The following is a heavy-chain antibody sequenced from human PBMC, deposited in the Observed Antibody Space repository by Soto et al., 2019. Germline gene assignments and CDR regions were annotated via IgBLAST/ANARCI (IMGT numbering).Heavy chain of an antibody. CDR1: GFTVSSNY. V-gene: IGHV3-53*01. J-gene: IGHJ4*02. CDR3: AREVDYYDSSGYYFDY. Sequence: PGASLRLSCGSSGFTVSSNYMSWVRQAPGKGLEWVSVIYSGGSTYYADSVKGRFTISRDNSKNTLYLQMNSLRAEDTAVYYCAREVDYYDSSGYYFDYWGQGT. D-gene: IGHD3-22*01. CDR2: IYSGGST.